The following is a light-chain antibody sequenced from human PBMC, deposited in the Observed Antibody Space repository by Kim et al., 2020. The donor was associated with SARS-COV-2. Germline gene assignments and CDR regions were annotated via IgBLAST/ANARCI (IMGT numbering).Light chain of an antibody. CDR1: KVGEKY. CDR2: QDT. J-gene: IGLJ3*02. CDR3: QAWDSTTAV. V-gene: IGLV3-1*01. Sequence: VSPGQTASILCSGEKVGEKYVSWYQQKSGQSPVLVIYQDTKRPSGIPERFSASKTGTTATLTISGTHAMDEADYYCQAWDSTTAVFGGGTQLTVL.